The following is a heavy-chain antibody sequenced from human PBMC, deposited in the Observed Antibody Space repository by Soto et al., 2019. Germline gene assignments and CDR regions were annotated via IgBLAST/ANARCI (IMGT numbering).Heavy chain of an antibody. Sequence: QVQLVQSGAEVKKPGSSVKVFCKASVGTFSSYAISWMRQSPGQGLEWMGGIIPIFVTANYAQQLQGTVTITADESTSTAYVELSSLRSEAGATSYCARPGAGGNDYSYWFDPWGQGTLVTVSS. D-gene: IGHD4-4*01. CDR2: IIPIFVTA. CDR3: ARPGAGGNDYSYWFDP. CDR1: VGTFSSYA. J-gene: IGHJ5*02. V-gene: IGHV1-69*01.